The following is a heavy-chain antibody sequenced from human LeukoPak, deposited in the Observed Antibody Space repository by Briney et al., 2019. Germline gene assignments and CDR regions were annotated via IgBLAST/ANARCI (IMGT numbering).Heavy chain of an antibody. CDR1: GGSTSSSSYN. Sequence: SETLSLTCTVSGGSTSSSSYNWGWIRQPPGKGLEWIASIYYSGSTYYNPSLKSRVTISVDTSKNQFSLKLSSVTAADTAVYYCARQHKYGGNALDPWGQGTVVTVSS. V-gene: IGHV4-39*01. J-gene: IGHJ5*02. D-gene: IGHD4-23*01. CDR2: IYYSGST. CDR3: ARQHKYGGNALDP.